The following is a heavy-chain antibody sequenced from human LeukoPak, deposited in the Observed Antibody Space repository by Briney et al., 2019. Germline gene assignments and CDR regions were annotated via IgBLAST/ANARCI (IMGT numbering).Heavy chain of an antibody. CDR2: ISSTATSI. CDR1: EFTFSSYS. J-gene: IGHJ5*02. D-gene: IGHD4-23*01. V-gene: IGHV3-48*04. Sequence: PGGSLRLSCAASEFTFSSYSMSWVRQAPGKGLEWVSYISSTATSIYYADSVKGRFTVSRDNAKNSLYLQMNSLRAEDTAVYYCARDVTYHGGDWFDPWGQGTLVTLSS. CDR3: ARDVTYHGGDWFDP.